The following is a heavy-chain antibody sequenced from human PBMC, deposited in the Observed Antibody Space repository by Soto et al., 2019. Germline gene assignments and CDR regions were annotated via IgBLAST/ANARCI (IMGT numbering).Heavy chain of an antibody. V-gene: IGHV4-39*02. Sequence: SETLSLTCTVSGGSISSSSYYWGWIRQPPGKGLEWIGSIYYSGSTYYNPSLKSRVTISVDTSKNHFSLKLSSVTAADTAVYYCAREYYYGSGPWYWGQGTLVTVSS. D-gene: IGHD3-10*01. CDR2: IYYSGST. CDR1: GGSISSSSYY. CDR3: AREYYYGSGPWY. J-gene: IGHJ4*02.